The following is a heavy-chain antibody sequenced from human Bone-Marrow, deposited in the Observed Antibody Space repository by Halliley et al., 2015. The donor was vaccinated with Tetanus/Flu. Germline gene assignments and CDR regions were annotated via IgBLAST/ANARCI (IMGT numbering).Heavy chain of an antibody. CDR2: LYYTGSP. D-gene: IGHD6-13*01. Sequence: EWLGYLYYTGSPNYNPSLKSRVSISGDTSQNQLSLQLRSVTAADTAVYYCARDLGSSWEKVDYWGQGTLVTVSS. CDR3: ARDLGSSWEKVDY. J-gene: IGHJ4*02. V-gene: IGHV4-59*01.